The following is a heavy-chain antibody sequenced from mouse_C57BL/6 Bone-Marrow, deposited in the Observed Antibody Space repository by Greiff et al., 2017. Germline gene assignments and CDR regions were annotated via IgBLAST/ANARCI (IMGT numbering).Heavy chain of an antibody. Sequence: QVQLKQSGPELVKPGASVKISCKASGYAFSSSWMNWVQQRPGKGLEWIGRIYPGDGDTNYNGKFKGKATLTADKSSSTAYMQLSSLTSEDSAVYFLLPSSYLYLYFYVWGTGTTVTVSS. J-gene: IGHJ1*03. D-gene: IGHD1-1*01. V-gene: IGHV1-82*01. CDR3: LPSSYLYLYFYV. CDR1: GYAFSSSW. CDR2: IYPGDGDT.